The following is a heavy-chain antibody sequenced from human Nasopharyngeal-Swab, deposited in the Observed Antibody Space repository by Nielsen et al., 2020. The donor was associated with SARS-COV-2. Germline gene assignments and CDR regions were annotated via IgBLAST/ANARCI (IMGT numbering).Heavy chain of an antibody. J-gene: IGHJ4*02. CDR3: ARVELRFLEWYDY. CDR1: GGSFSGNY. V-gene: IGHV4-34*01. Sequence: SETLSLTCAVSGGSFSGNYWSWIRQPPGKGLEWIGEINHSGSTNYNPSVKSRVTISVDTSNNQFSLNLSSVTAADTAVYYCARVELRFLEWYDYWGQGTLVTVSS. CDR2: INHSGST. D-gene: IGHD3-3*01.